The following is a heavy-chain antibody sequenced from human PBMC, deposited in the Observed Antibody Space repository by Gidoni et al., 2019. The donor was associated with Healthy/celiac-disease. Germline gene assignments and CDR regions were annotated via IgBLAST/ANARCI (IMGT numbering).Heavy chain of an antibody. J-gene: IGHJ4*02. Sequence: EVQLVESGGGVVQPGGSLRLSCAASGFTFDDYAMHWVRQAPGKGLEWVSLISGDGGSTYYADSVKGRFTISRDNSKNSLYLQMNSLRTEDTALYYCAKDIFDYGKWLQPYWGQGTLVTVSS. V-gene: IGHV3-43*02. D-gene: IGHD4-17*01. CDR2: ISGDGGST. CDR1: GFTFDDYA. CDR3: AKDIFDYGKWLQPY.